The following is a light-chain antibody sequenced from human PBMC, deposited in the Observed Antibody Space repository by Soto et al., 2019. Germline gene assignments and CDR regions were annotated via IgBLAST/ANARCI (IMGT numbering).Light chain of an antibody. V-gene: IGLV2-14*01. Sequence: QSALTQPASVSGSPGQSITISCTGTSSDIGAYNYVSWYQHHPGKAPKFMMYEVSNRPSGVSNRFSGSKSGNTASLTISGLQAEDEADYYCSSYTSSIWVFGGGTKLTVL. J-gene: IGLJ3*02. CDR1: SSDIGAYNY. CDR3: SSYTSSIWV. CDR2: EVS.